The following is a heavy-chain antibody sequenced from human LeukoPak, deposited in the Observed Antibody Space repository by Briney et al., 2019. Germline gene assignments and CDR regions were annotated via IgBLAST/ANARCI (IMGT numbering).Heavy chain of an antibody. Sequence: PGGSLRLSCAASGFTFSSYAMSWVRQAPGKGLQWVSGISGSGGSTYYADSVKGRFTISRDNSKNTLYLQMNSLRAEDTAVYYCAKAKPGGDVRCSGGSCYSVSYYGMDVWGQGTTVTVSS. D-gene: IGHD2-15*01. CDR3: AKAKPGGDVRCSGGSCYSVSYYGMDV. CDR2: ISGSGGST. CDR1: GFTFSSYA. V-gene: IGHV3-23*01. J-gene: IGHJ6*02.